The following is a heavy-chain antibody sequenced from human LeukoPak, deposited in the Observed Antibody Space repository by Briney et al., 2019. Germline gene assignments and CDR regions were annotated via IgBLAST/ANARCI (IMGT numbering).Heavy chain of an antibody. V-gene: IGHV4-4*07. CDR2: IYTSGST. J-gene: IGHJ4*02. Sequence: SETLSLTCTVSGGSISSYYWSWIRQPAGKGLEWIGRIYTSGSTNYSPSLKSRVTMSVDTSKNQFSLKLSSVTAADTAVYYCAGGEYYDFWSGYYTGFSYGYWGQGTLVTVSS. D-gene: IGHD3-3*01. CDR3: AGGEYYDFWSGYYTGFSYGY. CDR1: GGSISSYY.